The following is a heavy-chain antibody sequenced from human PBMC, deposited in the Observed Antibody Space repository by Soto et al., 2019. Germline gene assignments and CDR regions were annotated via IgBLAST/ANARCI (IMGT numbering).Heavy chain of an antibody. Sequence: GGSLRLSCAASGFTFSSYGMHWVRQAPGKGLEWVAVIWYDGSNKYYADSVKGRFTISRDNSKNTLYLQMNSLRAEDTAVYYCARDARGRWAVNWFDPWGQGTLVTVSS. CDR3: ARDARGRWAVNWFDP. V-gene: IGHV3-33*01. D-gene: IGHD1-1*01. J-gene: IGHJ5*02. CDR1: GFTFSSYG. CDR2: IWYDGSNK.